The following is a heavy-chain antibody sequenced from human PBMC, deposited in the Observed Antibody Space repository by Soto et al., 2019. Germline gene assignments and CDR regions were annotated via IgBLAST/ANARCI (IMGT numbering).Heavy chain of an antibody. Sequence: EVQLLESGGGLVQPGGSLRLSCAASGFTFGSYAISWVRQAPGKGLEWVSAVSGGGFNTYYADSVQGRFTISRDNSKNTGYLQMNSLRAEDTAVYYCARGARSPTEARTYYYYYYMDIWGKGTTVTVSS. D-gene: IGHD4-4*01. CDR3: ARGARSPTEARTYYYYYYMDI. CDR1: GFTFGSYA. V-gene: IGHV3-23*01. CDR2: VSGGGFNT. J-gene: IGHJ6*03.